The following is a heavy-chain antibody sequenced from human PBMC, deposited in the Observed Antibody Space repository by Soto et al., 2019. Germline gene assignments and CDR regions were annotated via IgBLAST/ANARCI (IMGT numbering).Heavy chain of an antibody. J-gene: IGHJ4*02. CDR3: AREHTTTVNLHFDY. CDR1: GGTFSSYT. D-gene: IGHD4-17*01. V-gene: IGHV1-69*04. Sequence: GASVKVSCKASGGTFSSYTISWVRQAPGQGLEWMGRIIPILGIANYAQKFQGRVTITADKSTSAAYMELSSLRSEDTAVYYCAREHTTTVNLHFDYWGQGTLVTVSS. CDR2: IIPILGIA.